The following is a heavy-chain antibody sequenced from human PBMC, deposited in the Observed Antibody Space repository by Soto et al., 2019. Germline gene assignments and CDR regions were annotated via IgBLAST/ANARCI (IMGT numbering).Heavy chain of an antibody. CDR2: IHKSGNT. J-gene: IGHJ4*02. CDR1: GDSLGTAGYY. CDR3: ARDLASRGIGASDN. D-gene: IGHD3-10*01. Sequence: QVHLQESGPGLVKPSQTLSLTCNVSGDSLGTAGYYWNWIRQAPGKGLEWIGSIHKSGNTDYNPSLKSRLTLSMGTSDNLFFLRLSSVTAADTAVYYCARDLASRGIGASDNWGQRTLVTVSS. V-gene: IGHV4-31*03.